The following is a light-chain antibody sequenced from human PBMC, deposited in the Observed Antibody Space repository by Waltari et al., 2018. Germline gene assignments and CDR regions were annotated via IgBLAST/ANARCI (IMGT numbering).Light chain of an antibody. CDR1: ILAKTH. V-gene: IGLV3-27*01. CDR3: YSASDNNLVI. J-gene: IGLJ2*01. CDR2: QDN. Sequence: SYELTQPSSVSVSPGQTVRITCSGDILAKTHARWFQQKPGQAPLLVIFQDNLRPSGIPERFSGSSSGTTVTLTISGAHVDDEADYHCYSASDNNLVIFGGGTKLTVL.